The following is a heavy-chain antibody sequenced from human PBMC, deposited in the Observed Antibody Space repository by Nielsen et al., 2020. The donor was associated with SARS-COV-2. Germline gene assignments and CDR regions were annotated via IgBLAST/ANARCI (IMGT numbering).Heavy chain of an antibody. D-gene: IGHD5-12*01. J-gene: IGHJ2*01. V-gene: IGHV1-69*10. CDR3: ARSATNLIYWYFDL. CDR2: IIPMVDIR. Sequence: SVKVSCKASVCTFSTHSISCVRQAPGQGPEWIGWIIPMVDIRDYAQSFQGRVTITADKSTSTAYMELNSLSSEDTALYYCARSATNLIYWYFDLWGRGTLVTVSS. CDR1: VCTFSTHS.